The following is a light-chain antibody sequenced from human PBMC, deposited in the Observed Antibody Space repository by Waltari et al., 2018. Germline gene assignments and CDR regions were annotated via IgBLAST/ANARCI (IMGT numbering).Light chain of an antibody. Sequence: DIVMTQSPDSLAVSLGERATIKCRSNQSLLYSANNQNYLAWFLQKPGQAPNVLVYWASTRKYGVPDRFSGSGSGTDFTLTISNLQAEDVAVYYCQQYFSSPQTFGQGTKVELK. V-gene: IGKV4-1*01. J-gene: IGKJ1*01. CDR1: QSLLYSANNQNY. CDR2: WAS. CDR3: QQYFSSPQT.